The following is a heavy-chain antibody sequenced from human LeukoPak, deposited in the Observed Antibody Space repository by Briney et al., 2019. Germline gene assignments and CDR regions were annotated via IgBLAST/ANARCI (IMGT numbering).Heavy chain of an antibody. Sequence: ASVKVSCKASGYTFTSYDINWVRQATGQGLEWMGWMNPNSGNTGYAQKFLGRVTMTRNTFISTAYMELSSLRSEDTAVYYCAKESRERPPFNVDYWGQGTLVTVSS. D-gene: IGHD1-26*01. CDR1: GYTFTSYD. J-gene: IGHJ4*02. CDR3: AKESRERPPFNVDY. V-gene: IGHV1-8*01. CDR2: MNPNSGNT.